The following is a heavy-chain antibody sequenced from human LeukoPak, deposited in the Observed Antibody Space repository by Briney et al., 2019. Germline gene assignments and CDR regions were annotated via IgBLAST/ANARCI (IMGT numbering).Heavy chain of an antibody. J-gene: IGHJ3*02. CDR2: ISGSGGST. Sequence: GGSLRPSCAASGFTFSSYEMNWVRQAPGKGLEWVSAISGSGGSTYYADSVKGRFNISRDNYKNTLYLQMNSLRAEDTAVYYCAKEGIDYYDSSGLILGAFDIWGQGTMVTVSS. V-gene: IGHV3-23*01. D-gene: IGHD3-22*01. CDR1: GFTFSSYE. CDR3: AKEGIDYYDSSGLILGAFDI.